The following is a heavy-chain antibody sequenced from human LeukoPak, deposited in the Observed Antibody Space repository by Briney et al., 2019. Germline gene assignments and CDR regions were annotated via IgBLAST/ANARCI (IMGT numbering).Heavy chain of an antibody. V-gene: IGHV1-18*01. Sequence: ASVKVSCKASGYTFTSYGISWVRQAPGQGLEWMGWISGYNGSTSYAQKFQGRVTMTRDMSTSTVYMELSSLRSEDTAVYYCARAAYYYDSSGYYSPPHFDYWGQGTLVTVSS. J-gene: IGHJ4*02. CDR3: ARAAYYYDSSGYYSPPHFDY. D-gene: IGHD3-22*01. CDR2: ISGYNGST. CDR1: GYTFTSYG.